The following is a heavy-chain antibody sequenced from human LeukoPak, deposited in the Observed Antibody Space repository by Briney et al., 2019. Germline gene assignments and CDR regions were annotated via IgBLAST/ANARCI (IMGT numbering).Heavy chain of an antibody. CDR3: ARGGTLEYFQH. Sequence: GGSLRLSCAASGFTFSSYEMNWVRQAPGKGLEWVSYISSSGSTIYYADSVKGRFTISRDNAKNSLYLQMNSLRAEDTTVYYCARGGTLEYFQHWGQGTLVTVSS. CDR2: ISSSGSTI. CDR1: GFTFSSYE. J-gene: IGHJ1*01. V-gene: IGHV3-48*03.